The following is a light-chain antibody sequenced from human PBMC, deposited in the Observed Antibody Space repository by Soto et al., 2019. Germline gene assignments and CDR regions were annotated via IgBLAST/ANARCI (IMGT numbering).Light chain of an antibody. CDR2: LNSDGSH. J-gene: IGLJ3*02. V-gene: IGLV4-69*02. CDR1: SGHSSYA. CDR3: QTWGTGIRV. Sequence: QSVLTQSPSASASLGASVKLTCTLSSGHSSYAIAWHQQQPEKGPRYLMKLNSDGSHNKGDEIPDRFSGSSSGAGRYLTISHLPSEDGADYYWQTWGTGIRVFGGGTKLTVL.